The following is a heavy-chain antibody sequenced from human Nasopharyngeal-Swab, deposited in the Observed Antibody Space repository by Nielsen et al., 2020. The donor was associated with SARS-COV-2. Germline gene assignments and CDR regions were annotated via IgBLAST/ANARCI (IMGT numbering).Heavy chain of an antibody. CDR1: GYTFTSYA. J-gene: IGHJ4*02. D-gene: IGHD5-12*01. CDR2: INPSGGST. Sequence: ASVKVSCKASGYTFTSYAMNWVRQAPGQGLEGMGIINPSGGSTSYAQKFQGRVTMTRDTSTSTVYMELSSLRSEDTAVYYCARVYSGYDYGWGQGTLVTVSS. CDR3: ARVYSGYDYG. V-gene: IGHV1-46*01.